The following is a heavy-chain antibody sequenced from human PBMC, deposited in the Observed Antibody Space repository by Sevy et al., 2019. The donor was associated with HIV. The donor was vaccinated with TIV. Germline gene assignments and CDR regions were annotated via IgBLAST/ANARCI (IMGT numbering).Heavy chain of an antibody. V-gene: IGHV3-48*02. J-gene: IGHJ4*02. CDR1: GFTFSSYS. CDR3: ARDTSGGYYDSSGYNFDY. CDR2: ISSSSSTI. Sequence: QLGGSLRLSCAASGFTFSSYSMNWVRQAPGKGLEWVSYISSSSSTIYYADSVKGRFTISRDNAKNSLYLQMNSLRDEDTAVYYCARDTSGGYYDSSGYNFDYWGQGTLVTVSS. D-gene: IGHD3-22*01.